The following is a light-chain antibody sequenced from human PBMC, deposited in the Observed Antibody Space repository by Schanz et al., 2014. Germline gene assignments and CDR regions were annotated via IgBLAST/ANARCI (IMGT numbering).Light chain of an antibody. CDR2: DAS. V-gene: IGKV3-11*01. CDR1: QSVNNY. J-gene: IGKJ1*01. Sequence: EIVMTQSPATLSLSPGERATLSCRASQSVNNYLAWYQQRPGLAPRLLIYDASNRATGIPARFSGSGSGTDFTLTISRLEPEDFAVYYCQQYSNWPRTFGQGTKVEIK. CDR3: QQYSNWPRT.